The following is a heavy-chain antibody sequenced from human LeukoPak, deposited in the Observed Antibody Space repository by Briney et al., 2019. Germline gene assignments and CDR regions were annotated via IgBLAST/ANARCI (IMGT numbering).Heavy chain of an antibody. D-gene: IGHD6-19*01. CDR1: GFTVGVSY. Sequence: GGSLRLSCTASGFTVGVSYMTWVRQAPGKGLEWVSLIYSGGDTFYADSVRGRFTISRHNFENTLYLQMNSLRTGDTALYYCARVGVGTVAGNYFDDWGQGTLVTVSS. CDR2: IYSGGDT. CDR3: ARVGVGTVAGNYFDD. J-gene: IGHJ4*02. V-gene: IGHV3-53*04.